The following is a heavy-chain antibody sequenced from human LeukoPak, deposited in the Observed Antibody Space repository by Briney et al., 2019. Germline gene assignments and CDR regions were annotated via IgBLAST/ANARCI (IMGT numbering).Heavy chain of an antibody. V-gene: IGHV4-61*09. CDR2: IYTSGST. CDR3: ARGRGRFGY. Sequence: SETLSLTCTVSGGSISSGSYDWYWIRQPAGKGLEWIGHIYTSGSTDYNPSLKSRVTISVATSKNQFSLKLTSVTAADTAVYYCARGRGRFGYWGQGTLVTVSS. J-gene: IGHJ4*02. CDR1: GGSISSGSYD. D-gene: IGHD3-10*01.